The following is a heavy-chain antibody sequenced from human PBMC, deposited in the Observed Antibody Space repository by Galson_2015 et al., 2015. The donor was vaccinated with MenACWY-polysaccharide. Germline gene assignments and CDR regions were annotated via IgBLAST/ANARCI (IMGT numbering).Heavy chain of an antibody. CDR3: ARDTVGATCDV. CDR1: GASIGSGNYY. V-gene: IGHV4-61*02. Sequence: TLSLTCSVSGASIGSGNYYWSWIRQPAGEGLEWIGRIHTRGSTSYNPSLNSRVTISLDTSKHQFPLKLSSVTAADTAVYYCARDTVGATCDVWGRGTLVTVSS. D-gene: IGHD1-26*01. J-gene: IGHJ2*01. CDR2: IHTRGST.